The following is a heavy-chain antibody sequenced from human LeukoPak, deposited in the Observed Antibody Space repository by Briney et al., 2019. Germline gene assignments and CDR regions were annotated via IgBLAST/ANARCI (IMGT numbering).Heavy chain of an antibody. J-gene: IGHJ4*02. V-gene: IGHV1-69*05. Sequence: SVKVSCKASGGTFSSYAISWVRQAPGQGLEWMGGIIPIFGTANYAQKFQGRVTITTDESTSTAYMDLTNLRSEDTAVYYCARGQSGRRFLADYWGQGTLVTVSS. CDR1: GGTFSSYA. CDR2: IIPIFGTA. CDR3: ARGQSGRRFLADY. D-gene: IGHD3-3*01.